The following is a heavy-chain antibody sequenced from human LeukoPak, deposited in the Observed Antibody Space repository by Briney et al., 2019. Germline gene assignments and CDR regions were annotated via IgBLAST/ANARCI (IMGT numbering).Heavy chain of an antibody. CDR2: ISSDSGST. Sequence: LSLTCTVSGGSISSSSYYWNWIRQPPGNGLEWVSQISSDSGSTYYADSVKGRFTISRDNAKNSLYLEMNSLRAEDTAVYYCARPRGLISGLDYWGQGTLVTVSS. CDR3: ARPRGLISGLDY. CDR1: GGSISSSSYY. D-gene: IGHD2-15*01. J-gene: IGHJ4*02. V-gene: IGHV3-11*06.